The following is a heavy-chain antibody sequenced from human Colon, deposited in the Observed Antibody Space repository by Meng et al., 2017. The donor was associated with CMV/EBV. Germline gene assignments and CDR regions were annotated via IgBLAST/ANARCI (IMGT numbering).Heavy chain of an antibody. Sequence: GGSLRLSCAASGFTFSSHAMNWVRQAPGKGLEWVAVISYDGSNQYYADSVKGRFTISRDNSKKTLFLQMNSLRPEDTAVYYCARGGGDYYFDYWGQGTLVTVSS. CDR1: GFTFSSHA. CDR2: ISYDGSNQ. CDR3: ARGGGDYYFDY. D-gene: IGHD2-21*01. J-gene: IGHJ4*02. V-gene: IGHV3-30-3*01.